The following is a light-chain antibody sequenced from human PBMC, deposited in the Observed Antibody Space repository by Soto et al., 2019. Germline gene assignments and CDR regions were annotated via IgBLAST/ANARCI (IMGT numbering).Light chain of an antibody. CDR1: QSVSYH. CDR3: QQRNNWPPWT. V-gene: IGKV3-11*01. CDR2: DAS. Sequence: IVLTQSPATLSLSPGERATLSCRASQSVSYHLAWYQQKPGQAPRLLIYDASNRATGIPARFSGSGSGTDFTLTISSLEPEDSAIYYCQQRNNWPPWTFGQGTKVEIK. J-gene: IGKJ1*01.